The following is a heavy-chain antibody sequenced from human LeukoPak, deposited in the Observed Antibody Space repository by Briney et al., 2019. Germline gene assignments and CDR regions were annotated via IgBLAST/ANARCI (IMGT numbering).Heavy chain of an antibody. V-gene: IGHV3-11*06. D-gene: IGHD3-22*01. Sequence: GGSLRLSCAASGFTFSDYFMSWIRQAPEEGLEWLSYIGPSSDNINYADSVKGRFTVSRDNAKNSLYLQMNSLRAEDTAVYYCARVNPTNSGFYTYWGQGTLVTVSS. CDR3: ARVNPTNSGFYTY. CDR1: GFTFSDYF. CDR2: IGPSSDNI. J-gene: IGHJ1*01.